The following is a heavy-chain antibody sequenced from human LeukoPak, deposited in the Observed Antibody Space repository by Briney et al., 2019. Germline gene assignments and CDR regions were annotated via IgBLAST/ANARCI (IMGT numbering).Heavy chain of an antibody. CDR2: ISGSGGST. J-gene: IGHJ6*03. Sequence: GGSLRLSCTASGFTFSSYAMSWVRQAPGKGLEWVSAISGSGGSTYYADSVKGRFTISRDNSKNTLYLQMNSLRAEDTAVYYCAKGGYSSGWRTYYYMDVWGKGTTVTVSS. V-gene: IGHV3-23*01. D-gene: IGHD6-19*01. CDR3: AKGGYSSGWRTYYYMDV. CDR1: GFTFSSYA.